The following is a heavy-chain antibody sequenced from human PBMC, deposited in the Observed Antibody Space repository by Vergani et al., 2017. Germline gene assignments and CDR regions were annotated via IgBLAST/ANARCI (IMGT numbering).Heavy chain of an antibody. J-gene: IGHJ5*02. CDR3: ARGGSSSSEVYNWFDP. Sequence: QVQLVESGGGVVQPGRSLRLSCAASGFTFSSYGMHWVRQAPGKGLEWVAVISYDGSNKYYADSVKGRFTISRDNSKNTLYLQMNSLRAEDTAVYYCARGGSSSSEVYNWFDPWGQGTLVTVSS. CDR2: ISYDGSNK. CDR1: GFTFSSYG. V-gene: IGHV3-30*03. D-gene: IGHD6-6*01.